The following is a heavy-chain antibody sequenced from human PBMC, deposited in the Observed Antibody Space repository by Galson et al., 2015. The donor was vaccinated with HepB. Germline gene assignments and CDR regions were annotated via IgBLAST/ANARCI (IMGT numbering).Heavy chain of an antibody. V-gene: IGHV3-30*18. CDR3: AKVHRSGIFMVRGVLAAGPLDY. Sequence: SLRLSCAASGFTFSSYGMHWVRQAPGKGLEWVAVISYDGSNKYYADSVKGRFTISRDNSKNTLYLQMNSLRAEDTAVYYCAKVHRSGIFMVRGVLAAGPLDYWGQGTLVTVSS. CDR1: GFTFSSYG. J-gene: IGHJ4*02. D-gene: IGHD3-10*01. CDR2: ISYDGSNK.